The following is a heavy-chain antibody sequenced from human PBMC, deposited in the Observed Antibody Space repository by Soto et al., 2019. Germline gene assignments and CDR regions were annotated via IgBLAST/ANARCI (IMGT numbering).Heavy chain of an antibody. CDR2: IRGNGDPP. V-gene: IGHV3-64D*06. CDR1: GFTFSSYA. D-gene: IGHD5-12*01. J-gene: IGHJ4*01. CDR3: VKSRGGNNFDFFD. Sequence: PGGSLRLSCSASGFTFSSYAMHWVRQAPGKGLEYVSGIRGNGDPPFYADSVKGRFTISRDNSKNTLYLQMTSLSADNTSVYYCVKSRGGNNFDFFDWCQGVLVTVSS.